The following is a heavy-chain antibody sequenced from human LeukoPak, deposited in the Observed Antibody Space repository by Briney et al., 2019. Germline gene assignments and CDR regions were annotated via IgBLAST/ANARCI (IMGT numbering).Heavy chain of an antibody. D-gene: IGHD2-21*01. Sequence: GGSLRLSCAASGFTFSSYSMNWVRQAPGKGLEWVSAISSSGSATHFADSVKGRFIISRDNSKNTLYLEMKSLRAEDTALYFCAQDGYCGDAHCYTGAIEMWGQGTMVTVSS. CDR2: ISSSGSAT. V-gene: IGHV3-23*01. CDR3: AQDGYCGDAHCYTGAIEM. CDR1: GFTFSSYS. J-gene: IGHJ3*02.